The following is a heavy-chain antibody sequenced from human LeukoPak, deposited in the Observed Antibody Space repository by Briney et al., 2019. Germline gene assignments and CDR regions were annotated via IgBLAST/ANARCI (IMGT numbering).Heavy chain of an antibody. CDR3: ARAPTVTTYKVDYYYGMDV. J-gene: IGHJ6*02. D-gene: IGHD4-17*01. CDR2: ISSSGDTV. V-gene: IGHV3-48*01. CDR1: GFTVSSNY. Sequence: GGSLTLSCAASGFTVSSNYMSWVRQAPGKGLDGVSFISSSGDTVNYVDSVKGRFTISRDNSKNTLYLQMNSLRAEDTAVYYCARAPTVTTYKVDYYYGMDVWGQGTTVTVSS.